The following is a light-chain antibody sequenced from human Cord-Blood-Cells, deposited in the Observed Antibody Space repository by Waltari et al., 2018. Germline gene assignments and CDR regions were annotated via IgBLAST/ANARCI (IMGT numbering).Light chain of an antibody. CDR1: QSVSSN. J-gene: IGKJ1*01. V-gene: IGKV3-15*01. Sequence: EIVMTQSPDTLSVSPGARATVSCRASQSVSSNLAWYQHKPGQAPRLLISGASTRATGIPARFSGSGSGTEFTLTISSLQSEDFAVYYCQQYNNWPRTFGQGTKVEIK. CDR2: GAS. CDR3: QQYNNWPRT.